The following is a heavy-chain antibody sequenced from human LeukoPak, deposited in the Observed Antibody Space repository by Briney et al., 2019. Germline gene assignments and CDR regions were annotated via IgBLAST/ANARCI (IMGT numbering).Heavy chain of an antibody. Sequence: ASVKVSCKASGYTFTNYGISWVRQAPGQGLEWMGWISAYNGNTNYAQKLQGRVTMTTDTSTSTAYMELRSLRSDDTAVYYCARLYCSGGSCYSDYWGQRTLVTVSS. D-gene: IGHD2-15*01. J-gene: IGHJ4*02. CDR1: GYTFTNYG. CDR3: ARLYCSGGSCYSDY. V-gene: IGHV1-18*01. CDR2: ISAYNGNT.